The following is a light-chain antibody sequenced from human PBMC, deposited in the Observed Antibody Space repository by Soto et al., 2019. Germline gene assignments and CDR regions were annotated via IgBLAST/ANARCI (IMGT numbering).Light chain of an antibody. J-gene: IGKJ5*01. CDR3: QQAYSFPIT. V-gene: IGKV1-12*01. Sequence: ILLTTSPPSLSALVGDRVNITCRASQDIAGYLAWYQHKPGRTPELLIHGASRLQSGVPARFSGSGAGTDFTLSINSLQPEDFATYYCQQAYSFPITFGQGTRLEIK. CDR2: GAS. CDR1: QDIAGY.